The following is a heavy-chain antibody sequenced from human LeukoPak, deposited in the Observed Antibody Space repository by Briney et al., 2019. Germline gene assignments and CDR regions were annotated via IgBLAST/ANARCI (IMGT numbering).Heavy chain of an antibody. D-gene: IGHD2-8*01. CDR3: ARDPNGNLHFDY. J-gene: IGHJ4*02. V-gene: IGHV3-30*14. CDR1: GFTFSSYA. CDR2: VSYDGSNK. Sequence: QTGGSPRLSCAASGFTFSSYAMHWVRQAPGKGLEWVAVVSYDGSNKYYADSVMDRFTISRDNSKNTLYLQMNSLRAEDTAVYYCARDPNGNLHFDYWGQGTLVTVSS.